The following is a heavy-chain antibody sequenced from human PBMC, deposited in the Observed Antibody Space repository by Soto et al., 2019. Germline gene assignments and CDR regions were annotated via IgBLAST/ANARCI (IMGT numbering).Heavy chain of an antibody. D-gene: IGHD3-10*01. CDR2: IYYSGST. J-gene: IGHJ3*02. CDR3: ARLGGITMVGGVLTAFDI. V-gene: IGHV4-59*08. CDR1: GGSVSSYF. Sequence: PSETLSLTCSVCGGSVSSYFWSWVRQPPGKGLEWIAYIYYSGSTNYNPFLKSRVTISVDASKNQFSLRLRSVTAADTAIYYCARLGGITMVGGVLTAFDIWGQGTMVTVSS.